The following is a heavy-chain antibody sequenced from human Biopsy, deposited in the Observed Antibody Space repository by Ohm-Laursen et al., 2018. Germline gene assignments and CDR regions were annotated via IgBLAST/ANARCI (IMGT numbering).Heavy chain of an antibody. J-gene: IGHJ6*02. CDR1: GDSVSSNRAA. CDR3: ARTSIMDV. V-gene: IGHV6-1*01. Sequence: QTLSLTCAISGDSVSSNRAAWNWIRQSPSRGLEWLGRTFYRAKWYTDFAVSVKSRITLTPDPSTNQFSLQLNSVTPDDTAVYYCARTSIMDVWGQGTTVTVSS. CDR2: TFYRAKWYT. D-gene: IGHD2/OR15-2a*01.